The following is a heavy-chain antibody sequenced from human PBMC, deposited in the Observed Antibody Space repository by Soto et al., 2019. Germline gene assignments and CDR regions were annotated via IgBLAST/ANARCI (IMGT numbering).Heavy chain of an antibody. CDR3: ARVPNWNYEEDLFDY. D-gene: IGHD1-7*01. Sequence: ASVKVSCKASGYTFTSYGISWVRQAPGQGLEWMGWISAYNGNTNYAQKLQGRVTMTTDTSTSTAYMELRSLRSDDTAVYYCARVPNWNYEEDLFDYWGQGTLVTVSS. CDR2: ISAYNGNT. J-gene: IGHJ4*02. V-gene: IGHV1-18*01. CDR1: GYTFTSYG.